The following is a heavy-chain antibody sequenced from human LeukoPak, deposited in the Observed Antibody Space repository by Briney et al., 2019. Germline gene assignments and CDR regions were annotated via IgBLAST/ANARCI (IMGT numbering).Heavy chain of an antibody. D-gene: IGHD3-10*01. J-gene: IGHJ6*02. CDR2: IYSTGAT. CDR3: ARSGSYFGARGVFGMDV. V-gene: IGHV4-4*07. CDR1: GVSISNYY. Sequence: SETLSLTCTASGVSISNYYWSWIRQPAGKGLEWVGRIYSTGATTYSPSLGSRVTMAVDTSKDKLSLSLTSVTAADTDVYYCARSGSYFGARGVFGMDVWGQGTTVTVSS.